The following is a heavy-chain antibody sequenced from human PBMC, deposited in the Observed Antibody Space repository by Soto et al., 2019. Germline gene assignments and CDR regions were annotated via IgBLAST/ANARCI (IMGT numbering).Heavy chain of an antibody. J-gene: IGHJ6*02. CDR1: GYTFITYG. Sequence: QVQLVQSGAEVKKPGASVKVSCKASGYTFITYGIIWVRQAPGQGLEWMGWISSYNGNTNYAQKLQGRVTMTTDTTTTTANREPSSLRSHDTAVYHCARDRPTASKRARDYLYAMDVWGQGTTVTVSS. V-gene: IGHV1-18*01. CDR3: ARDRPTASKRARDYLYAMDV. CDR2: ISSYNGNT. D-gene: IGHD3-10*01.